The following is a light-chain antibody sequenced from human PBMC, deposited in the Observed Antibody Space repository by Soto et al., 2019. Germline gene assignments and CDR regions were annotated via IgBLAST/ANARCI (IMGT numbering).Light chain of an antibody. V-gene: IGLV2-23*01. Sequence: QSALTQPASVSGSPGQSITISCTGTSGDVGSYDLVSWYQQHPGKAPKLMLYEGSKRPSGVSNRFSGSKSDNTASLTISGLKAEDEADYYCCSYAGEDYVFGTGTKLTVL. CDR3: CSYAGEDYV. J-gene: IGLJ1*01. CDR1: SGDVGSYDL. CDR2: EGS.